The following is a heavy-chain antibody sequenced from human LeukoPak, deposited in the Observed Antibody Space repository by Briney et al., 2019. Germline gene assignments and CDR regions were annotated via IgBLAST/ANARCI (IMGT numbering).Heavy chain of an antibody. CDR1: GFSFSCYG. V-gene: IGHV3-30*02. CDR3: AKDHCSRCSEDDYSDY. CDR2: IRSDGSNK. Sequence: GGSLRHSRAASGFSFSCYGMHWVRQGPGKGLEWVAFIRSDGSNKYYADSVKGRFTVDRDNSKKTLYLQMNSPRGEDTAVYYCAKDHCSRCSEDDYSDYWGQGTLFTVSP. D-gene: IGHD2-15*01. J-gene: IGHJ4*02.